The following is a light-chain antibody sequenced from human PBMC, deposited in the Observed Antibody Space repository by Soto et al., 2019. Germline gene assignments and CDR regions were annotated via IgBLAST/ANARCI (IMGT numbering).Light chain of an antibody. Sequence: EIVLTQSPGTLSLSPGERATLSCRASQSVSSSYLAWYQQKPGQAPRLLIYGASSRATGIPDRFSGSGSGTGFTLTIRRLEPEDFAVYYCQQYGCSPLTFGGGTKVEIK. CDR2: GAS. CDR1: QSVSSSY. V-gene: IGKV3-20*01. CDR3: QQYGCSPLT. J-gene: IGKJ4*01.